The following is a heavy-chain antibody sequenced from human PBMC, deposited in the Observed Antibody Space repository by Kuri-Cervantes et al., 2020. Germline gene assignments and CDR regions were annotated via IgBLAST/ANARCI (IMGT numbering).Heavy chain of an antibody. J-gene: IGHJ4*02. V-gene: IGHV3-30*04. CDR3: AKAGDRWELLDY. D-gene: IGHD1-26*01. CDR2: ISYDGRNE. Sequence: GESLKISCTTSGFIFSTYAMHWVRQAPGRGLEWVAIISYDGRNEYYADSVKGRFTISRDNSKNTLSLQMNSLRPEDTAVYYCAKAGDRWELLDYWGQGILVTVSS. CDR1: GFIFSTYA.